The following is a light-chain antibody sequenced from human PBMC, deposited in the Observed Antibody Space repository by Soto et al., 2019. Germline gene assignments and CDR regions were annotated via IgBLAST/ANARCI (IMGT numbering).Light chain of an antibody. V-gene: IGKV3-20*01. Sequence: DIVLTQSPGTLSLSPGERATLSCRASQSVSSSYLAWYQQKPGQAPRLLIYGASSRATGIPDRFSGSGSGTDFTLTISSLQPEDIATYYCQQYDNLPLTFGGGTKVDI. J-gene: IGKJ4*01. CDR3: QQYDNLPLT. CDR2: GAS. CDR1: QSVSSSY.